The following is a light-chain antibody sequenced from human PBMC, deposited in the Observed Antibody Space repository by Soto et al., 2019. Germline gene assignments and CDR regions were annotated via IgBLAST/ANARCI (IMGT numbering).Light chain of an antibody. CDR3: PQDYTYPYT. Sequence: AIPMTQSPSSLSASVGDRVTITCRASQGIRNDLGWYQQKPGKAPKFLIYAASTLQSGVPSRFSGSGSGTDFTLTINSLQPEDFATYYCPQDYTYPYTFGQGTKLEIK. CDR2: AAS. CDR1: QGIRND. J-gene: IGKJ2*01. V-gene: IGKV1-6*01.